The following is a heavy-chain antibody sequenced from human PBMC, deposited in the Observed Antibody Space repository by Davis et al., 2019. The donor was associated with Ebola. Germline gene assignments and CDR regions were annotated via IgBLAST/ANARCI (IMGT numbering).Heavy chain of an antibody. V-gene: IGHV1-46*01. J-gene: IGHJ6*02. Sequence: ASVKVSCKASGYTFTSYYMHWVRQAPGQGLEWMGIINPSGGSTSYAQKFQGRVTMTRDTSTSTVYMELSSLRSEDTAVYYCASPVVVVPAATGPDYYYYYGMDVWGQGTTVTVSS. CDR3: ASPVVVVPAATGPDYYYYYGMDV. CDR1: GYTFTSYY. D-gene: IGHD2-2*01. CDR2: INPSGGST.